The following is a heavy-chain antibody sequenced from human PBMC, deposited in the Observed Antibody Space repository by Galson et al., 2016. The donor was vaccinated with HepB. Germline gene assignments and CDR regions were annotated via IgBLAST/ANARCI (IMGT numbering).Heavy chain of an antibody. D-gene: IGHD3-3*01. J-gene: IGHJ6*02. CDR1: GFTSSSYA. CDR2: ISGSGDST. V-gene: IGHV3-23*01. CDR3: ATEYVLRSLESSSYYFYGLDV. Sequence: SLRLSCAATGFTSSSYAMSWVRQAPGKGLEWVSAISGSGDSTYYADSVKGRFTISRDNSKNTLYLQMNSLRAEDTAVYYCATEYVLRSLESSSYYFYGLDVWGQGTAVTVSS.